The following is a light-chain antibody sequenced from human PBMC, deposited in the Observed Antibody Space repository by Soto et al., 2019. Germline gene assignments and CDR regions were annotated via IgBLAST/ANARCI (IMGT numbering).Light chain of an antibody. CDR3: APCEDSLRAVV. Sequence: QSVLTQPPSASGTPGQRVTLSCSGRSSNIGSNTVHWYQQLPGTAPKLLIYSNNQRPSGVPDRFSGSKSGTSASLAISGLQSEDKAYYSCAPCEDSLRAVVFGG. CDR2: SNN. V-gene: IGLV1-44*01. CDR1: SSNIGSNT. J-gene: IGLJ2*01.